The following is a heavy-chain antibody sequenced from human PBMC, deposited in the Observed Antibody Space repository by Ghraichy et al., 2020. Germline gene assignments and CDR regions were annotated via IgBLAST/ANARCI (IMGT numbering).Heavy chain of an antibody. V-gene: IGHV4-31*03. CDR3: ARDVPNFGAFDS. Sequence: SETLSLTCTVSGGSISSGGYYWGWIRQHPGKGLEWIGYIYYSGSTYYNPSLKSRVTISVDTSENQFSLKLSSVTAADTAIYYCARDVPNFGAFDSWGQGTLVTVSS. J-gene: IGHJ4*02. CDR2: IYYSGST. D-gene: IGHD3-10*01. CDR1: GGSISSGGYY.